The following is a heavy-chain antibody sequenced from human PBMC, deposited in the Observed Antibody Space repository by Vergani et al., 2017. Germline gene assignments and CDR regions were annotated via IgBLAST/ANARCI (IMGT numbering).Heavy chain of an antibody. CDR1: GFTFSSYD. CDR3: ARAVSTTVGDPPGY. V-gene: IGHV3-13*01. CDR2: SGTAGYT. Sequence: EVQLVESGGGLVQPGWSLRLSCAASGFTFSSYDMHCVRQATGKGLKWVSASGTAGYTYYPGSVKGLFTISRETAKNSFYIQMNSLRAGDTAIYYCARAVSTTVGDPPGYWGQGTLVTVSS. D-gene: IGHD4-23*01. J-gene: IGHJ4*02.